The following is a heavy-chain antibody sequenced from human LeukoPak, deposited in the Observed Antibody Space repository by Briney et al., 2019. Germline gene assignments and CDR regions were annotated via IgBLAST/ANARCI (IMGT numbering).Heavy chain of an antibody. Sequence: ASVKVSCKASGYTFTSYDINWVRQATGQGLEWMGWMNPNSGNTGYAQKFQGRVTITRNTSISTAYMELGSLRSEDTAVYYCARGPYSSSWTNWFDPWGQGTLVTVSS. D-gene: IGHD6-13*01. J-gene: IGHJ5*02. CDR3: ARGPYSSSWTNWFDP. V-gene: IGHV1-8*03. CDR1: GYTFTSYD. CDR2: MNPNSGNT.